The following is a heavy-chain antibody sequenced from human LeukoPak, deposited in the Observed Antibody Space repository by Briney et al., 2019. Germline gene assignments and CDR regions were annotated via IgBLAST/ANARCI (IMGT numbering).Heavy chain of an antibody. J-gene: IGHJ4*02. D-gene: IGHD4-17*01. CDR3: ARDHGDYYFDY. CDR2: IKSDGSST. CDR1: GFTFNNHW. V-gene: IGHV3-74*01. Sequence: PGGSLRLSCAASGFTFNNHWMHWVRQAPGKGLVWVSRIKSDGSSTNYADSVKGRFTISRDNARNTLYLQMNSLRAGDTAMYSCARDHGDYYFDYWGPGTLVTVSS.